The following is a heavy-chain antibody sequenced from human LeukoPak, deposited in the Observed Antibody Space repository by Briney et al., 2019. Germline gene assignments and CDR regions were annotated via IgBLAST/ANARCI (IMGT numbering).Heavy chain of an antibody. CDR1: GGSISSYY. V-gene: IGHV4-59*08. Sequence: SETLSLTCTVSGGSISSYYWSWIRQPPGKGLEWIGYIYYSGSTNYNPSLKSRVTISVDTSKNQFSLKLSSVTAADTAVYYCARSQEDFDYWGQGTLVTVSS. D-gene: IGHD2-15*01. J-gene: IGHJ4*02. CDR2: IYYSGST. CDR3: ARSQEDFDY.